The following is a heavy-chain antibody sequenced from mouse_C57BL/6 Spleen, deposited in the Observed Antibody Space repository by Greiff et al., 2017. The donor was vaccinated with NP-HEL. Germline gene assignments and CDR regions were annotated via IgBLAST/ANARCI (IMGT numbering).Heavy chain of an antibody. CDR2: IYPGDGDT. CDR3: AREAYYYGSSHWYFDV. J-gene: IGHJ1*03. CDR1: GYAFSSSW. V-gene: IGHV1-82*01. D-gene: IGHD1-1*01. Sequence: QVQLQQSGPELVKPGASVKISCKASGYAFSSSWMNWVKQRPGKGLEWIGRIYPGDGDTNYNGKFKGKATLTADKSSSTAYMQLSSLTSEDSAVYFWAREAYYYGSSHWYFDVWGTGTTVTVSS.